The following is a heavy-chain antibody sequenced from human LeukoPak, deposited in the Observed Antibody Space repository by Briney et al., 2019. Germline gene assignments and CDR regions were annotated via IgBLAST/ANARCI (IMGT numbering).Heavy chain of an antibody. V-gene: IGHV4-30-4*01. J-gene: IGHJ4*02. CDR3: ASYGDYVGYFDY. CDR1: GGSISSGDYY. Sequence: SETLSLTCTVSGGSISSGDYYWSSIRQPPGKGLEWIGYIYYSGSTYYNPSLKSRVTISVDTSKNQFSLKLISVTAADTAVYYCASYGDYVGYFDYWGQGTLVTVSS. CDR2: IYYSGST. D-gene: IGHD4-17*01.